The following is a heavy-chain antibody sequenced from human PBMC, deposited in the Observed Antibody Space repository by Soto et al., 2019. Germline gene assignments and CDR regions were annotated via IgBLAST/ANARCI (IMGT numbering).Heavy chain of an antibody. CDR3: ARDWSPSGYYYGMDV. J-gene: IGHJ6*02. V-gene: IGHV1-69*13. CDR1: GGTFSSYA. Sequence: ASVKVSCKASGGTFSSYAISWVRQAPGQGLEWMGGIIPIFGTANYAQKFQGRVTITADESTSTAYMELSSLRSEDTAVYYCARDWSPSGYYYGMDVWGQGTTVTVSS. CDR2: IIPIFGTA.